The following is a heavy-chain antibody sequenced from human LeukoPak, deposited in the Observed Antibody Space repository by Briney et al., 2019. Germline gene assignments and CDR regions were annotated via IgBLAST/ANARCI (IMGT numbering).Heavy chain of an antibody. CDR1: GFTFSSYD. Sequence: GGSLRLSCAASGFTFSSYDMHWVRQATGKGLEWVSAIGTAGDTYYPGSVRGRFTISRENAKNSLYLQMNSLRAGDTAVYYCARALPYVWGFDYWGQGTLVTVSS. J-gene: IGHJ4*02. V-gene: IGHV3-13*01. CDR3: ARALPYVWGFDY. D-gene: IGHD3-10*02. CDR2: IGTAGDT.